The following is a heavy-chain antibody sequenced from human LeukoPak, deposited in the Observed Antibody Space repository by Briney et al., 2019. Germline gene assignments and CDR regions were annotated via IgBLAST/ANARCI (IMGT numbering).Heavy chain of an antibody. CDR2: FFTNGNT. CDR1: GFIVSSNY. V-gene: IGHV3-53*01. J-gene: IGHJ4*02. D-gene: IGHD1-14*01. Sequence: GGSLRLSCVVPGFIVSSNYMSWVRQAPGKGLEWVSSFFTNGNTYYADSVKGRFTISRDNSKNTVYLQMNRLRAEDTAVYYCTRGLAPDPGYFDSWGQGTLVTVSS. CDR3: TRGLAPDPGYFDS.